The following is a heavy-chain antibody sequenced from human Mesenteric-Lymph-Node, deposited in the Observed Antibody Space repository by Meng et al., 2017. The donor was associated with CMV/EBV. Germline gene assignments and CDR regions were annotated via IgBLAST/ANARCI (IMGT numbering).Heavy chain of an antibody. J-gene: IGHJ5*02. D-gene: IGHD3-22*01. Sequence: GESLKISCAASGFTFSSYWMHWVRQAPGKGLEWVANIKQDGSEKYYVDSVKGRFTISRDNAKKSMYLEMSSLSAEDTAVYYCARHVDYIDRSGYYYNNWFDPWGQGTLVTVSS. V-gene: IGHV3-7*01. CDR1: GFTFSSYW. CDR3: ARHVDYIDRSGYYYNNWFDP. CDR2: IKQDGSEK.